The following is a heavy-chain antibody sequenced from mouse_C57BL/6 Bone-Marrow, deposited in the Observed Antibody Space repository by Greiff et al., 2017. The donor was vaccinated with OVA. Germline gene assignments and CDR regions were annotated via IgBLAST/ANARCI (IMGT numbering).Heavy chain of an antibody. J-gene: IGHJ4*01. D-gene: IGHD2-5*01. Sequence: QVQLQQSGAELVMPGASVKLSCKASGYTFTSYWMHWVQQRPGQGLEWIGEIDPSDSYTNYNQKFKGKSTLTVDKSSSTAYMQLSSLTSEDSAVYYCARDSNYVEAMDYWGQGTSVTVSS. CDR3: ARDSNYVEAMDY. V-gene: IGHV1-69*01. CDR2: IDPSDSYT. CDR1: GYTFTSYW.